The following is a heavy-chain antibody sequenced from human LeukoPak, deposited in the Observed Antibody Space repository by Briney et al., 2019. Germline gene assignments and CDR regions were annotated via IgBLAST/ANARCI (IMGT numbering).Heavy chain of an antibody. CDR1: GASISSGGFY. Sequence: SETLSLTCTVPGASISSGGFYWSWIRQTPEKGLEWIGYISHSGSTFYNPFLKGRVTISGDTSKNQFALKLTSLTAADTAVYYCARQKIPWYFDLWGRGTLVTVSS. D-gene: IGHD2-21*01. J-gene: IGHJ2*01. CDR3: ARQKIPWYFDL. V-gene: IGHV4-30-2*01. CDR2: ISHSGST.